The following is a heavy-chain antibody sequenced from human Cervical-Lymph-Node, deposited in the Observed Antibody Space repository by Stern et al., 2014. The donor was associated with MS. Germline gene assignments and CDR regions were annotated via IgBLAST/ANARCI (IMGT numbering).Heavy chain of an antibody. D-gene: IGHD4-17*01. J-gene: IGHJ4*02. CDR1: GYSFTSYW. CDR3: ARPTVTSGYFDY. Sequence: EVQLVQSGPEVKRPGESLKISCKGSGYSFTSYWIGWVRQMPGKGLEWVGIIYPGDSHTRITPSSQGQVTIPADKSISTASLQWSSLKASDTAMYYCARPTVTSGYFDYWGQGTLVTVSS. V-gene: IGHV5-51*01. CDR2: IYPGDSHT.